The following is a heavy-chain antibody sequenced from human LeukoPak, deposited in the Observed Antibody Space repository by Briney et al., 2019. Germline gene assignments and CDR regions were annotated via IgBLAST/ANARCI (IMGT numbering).Heavy chain of an antibody. Sequence: PSETLSLTCVVYGGSFSGYYWSWIRQPPGKGLEWIGEINHSGSTKYNPSLKSRLSISVDTSKNKFSLTLSSVTAADTAVYYCARGPNCSSTSCYRVYYGMDVWGKGTTVTVSS. CDR2: INHSGST. V-gene: IGHV4-34*01. CDR1: GGSFSGYY. J-gene: IGHJ6*04. D-gene: IGHD2-2*02. CDR3: ARGPNCSSTSCYRVYYGMDV.